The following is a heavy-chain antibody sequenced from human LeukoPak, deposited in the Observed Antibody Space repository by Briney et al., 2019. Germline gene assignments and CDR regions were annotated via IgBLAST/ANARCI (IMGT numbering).Heavy chain of an antibody. CDR3: AKSNGYGLVDI. J-gene: IGHJ3*02. D-gene: IGHD3-10*01. CDR2: IFYS. V-gene: IGHV4-39*07. CDR1: GGSISTSNYY. Sequence: SSETLSLTCTVSGGSISTSNYYWGWIRQPPGKGLEWIGNIFYSPSLRSRVTISLDTSRNQFSLKLNSVTAADTAVYYCAKSNGYGLVDIWGQGTMVTVSS.